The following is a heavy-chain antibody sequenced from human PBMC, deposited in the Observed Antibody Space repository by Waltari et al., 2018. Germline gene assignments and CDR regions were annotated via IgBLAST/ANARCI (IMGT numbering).Heavy chain of an antibody. CDR3: VDYGDYVGY. Sequence: EVPLVESGGGLVQPGGSLRLSCAASGFTFSNFWMSWVRQAPGRGLEGVANIDQEGSEKDYVDFLKGRFTISRDNSKNTLYLQMNSLRAEDTAVYYCVDYGDYVGYWGQGTLVTVSS. D-gene: IGHD4-17*01. V-gene: IGHV3-7*01. CDR2: IDQEGSEK. CDR1: GFTFSNFW. J-gene: IGHJ4*02.